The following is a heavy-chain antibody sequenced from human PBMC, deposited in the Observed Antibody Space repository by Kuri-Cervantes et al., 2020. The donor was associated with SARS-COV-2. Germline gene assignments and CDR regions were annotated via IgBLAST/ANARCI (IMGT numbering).Heavy chain of an antibody. J-gene: IGHJ6*03. D-gene: IGHD2-21*01. CDR3: ARDNLWLGYYYMDV. V-gene: IGHV3-7*01. Sequence: GESLKIPCLASGSTFSSYWMSWVRQAPGKGLEWVANIKQDGSEKYYVDSVKGRFTISRDNAKNSLYLQMNSLRAEDTAVYYCARDNLWLGYYYMDVWGKGTTVTVSS. CDR1: GSTFSSYW. CDR2: IKQDGSEK.